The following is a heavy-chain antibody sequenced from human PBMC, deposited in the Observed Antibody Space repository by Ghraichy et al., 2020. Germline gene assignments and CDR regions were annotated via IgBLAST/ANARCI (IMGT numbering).Heavy chain of an antibody. V-gene: IGHV3-15*01. D-gene: IGHD7-27*01. Sequence: GASLRLSCAASGFTFSNAWMSWVRQAPGKGLEWVGRIKSKTDSGTTDYAAPVKGRFTISRDDSKKTLYLQMNSLKIEDTAVYYCVGPVSGEDYWGQGTLVTVSS. CDR3: VGPVSGEDY. CDR1: GFTFSNAW. J-gene: IGHJ4*02. CDR2: IKSKTDSGTT.